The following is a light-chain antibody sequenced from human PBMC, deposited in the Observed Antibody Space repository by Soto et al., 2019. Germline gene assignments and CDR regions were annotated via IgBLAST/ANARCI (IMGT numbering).Light chain of an antibody. CDR1: SSNIGAGYD. V-gene: IGLV1-40*01. Sequence: QSVLTQPPSVSGAPGQRVTISCTGSSSNIGAGYDVHWYQQLPGAAPTLLIFGIFNRPSGVSERFSGSRSGASASLVIAGLQAEDEADYFCQSYDNSLSGSEVFGTGTKV. J-gene: IGLJ1*01. CDR3: QSYDNSLSGSEV. CDR2: GIF.